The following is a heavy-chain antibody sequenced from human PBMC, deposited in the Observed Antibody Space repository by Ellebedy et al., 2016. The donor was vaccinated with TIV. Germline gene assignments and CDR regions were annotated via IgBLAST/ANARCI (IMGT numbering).Heavy chain of an antibody. Sequence: GESLKISXVASGFTFRSHGIYWVRQAPGKGLEWVAVLSSDGSNKYYADSVKGRFTISRDNSKNTLYPQMNSLRTDDMAVYYCARGGSSGSSDYWGQGTLVTVSS. CDR1: GFTFRSHG. CDR3: ARGGSSGSSDY. J-gene: IGHJ4*02. V-gene: IGHV3-30*03. D-gene: IGHD3-10*01. CDR2: LSSDGSNK.